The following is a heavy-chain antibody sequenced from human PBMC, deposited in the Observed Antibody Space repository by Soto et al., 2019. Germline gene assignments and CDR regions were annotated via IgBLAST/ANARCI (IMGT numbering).Heavy chain of an antibody. CDR3: ARCSLVVVPAPGFDP. Sequence: SETLSLTCTVSGGSIGSGGYYWSWIRQHPGKGLEWIGYIYYSGTTYYNPSLQSRVTISVDTSKNQFSLKLSSVSAADTALYYCARCSLVVVPAPGFDPWGRGTLVTVSS. J-gene: IGHJ5*02. CDR2: IYYSGTT. CDR1: GGSIGSGGYY. V-gene: IGHV4-31*03. D-gene: IGHD2-2*01.